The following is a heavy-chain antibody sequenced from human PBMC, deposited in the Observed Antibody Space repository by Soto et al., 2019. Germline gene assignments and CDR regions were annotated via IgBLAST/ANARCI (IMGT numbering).Heavy chain of an antibody. Sequence: QVQLVQSGAEVKKPGSSVKVSCKASGGTFSSYTISWVRQAPGQGLEWMGRIIPILGIANYAQKFQGRVTITADKSTSTAYMEVSRLRSEDTAVYYVASGGSGRRGWFDYWGQGTLVTVSS. J-gene: IGHJ4*02. V-gene: IGHV1-69*02. CDR1: GGTFSSYT. D-gene: IGHD3-10*01. CDR3: ASGGSGRRGWFDY. CDR2: IIPILGIA.